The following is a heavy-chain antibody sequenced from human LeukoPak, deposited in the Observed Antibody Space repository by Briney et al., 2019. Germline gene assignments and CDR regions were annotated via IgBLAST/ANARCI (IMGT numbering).Heavy chain of an antibody. CDR1: GYTFTSYY. V-gene: IGHV1-46*01. CDR2: INPSGGST. J-gene: IGHJ5*02. D-gene: IGHD3-10*01. Sequence: ASVKVTCKASGYTFTSYYMHWVRQAPGQGLEWMGIINPSGGSTSYAQKFQGRVTMTGDTSTSTVYMELSSLRSEDTAVYYCAREDMVRGVIPLYNWFDPWGQGTLVTVSS. CDR3: AREDMVRGVIPLYNWFDP.